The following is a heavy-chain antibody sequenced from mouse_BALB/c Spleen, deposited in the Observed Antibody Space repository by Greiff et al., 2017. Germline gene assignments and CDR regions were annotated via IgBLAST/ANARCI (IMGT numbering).Heavy chain of an antibody. CDR2: ISSGGST. J-gene: IGHJ1*01. D-gene: IGHD1-1*01. CDR1: GFTFSSYA. V-gene: IGHV5-6-5*01. CDR3: ASPPYYYGSSYWYFDV. Sequence: EVQRVESGGGLVKPGGSLKLSCAASGFTFSSYAMSWVRQTPEKRLEWVASISSGGSTYYPDSVKGRFTISRDNARNILYLQMSSLRSEDTAMYYCASPPYYYGSSYWYFDVWGAGTTVTVSS.